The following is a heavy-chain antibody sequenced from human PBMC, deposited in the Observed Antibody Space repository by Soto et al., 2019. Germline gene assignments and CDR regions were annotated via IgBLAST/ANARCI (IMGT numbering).Heavy chain of an antibody. D-gene: IGHD3-22*01. J-gene: IGHJ4*02. CDR1: GGTFSSYA. CDR2: IIPIFGTA. CDR3: ARGNYDTAGGYYFDY. V-gene: IGHV1-69*13. Sequence: GASVKVSCKASGGTFSSYAISWVRQAPGQGLEWMGGIIPIFGTANYAQKFRGRVTITADESTSTAYMELSSLRSEDTAVYYCARGNYDTAGGYYFDYWGQGTLVTVSS.